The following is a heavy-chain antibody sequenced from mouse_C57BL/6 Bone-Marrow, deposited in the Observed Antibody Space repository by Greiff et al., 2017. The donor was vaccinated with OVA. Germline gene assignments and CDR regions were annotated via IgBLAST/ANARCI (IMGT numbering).Heavy chain of an antibody. V-gene: IGHV5-6*02. CDR2: ISSGGSYT. J-gene: IGHJ4*01. D-gene: IGHD1-1*01. CDR1: GFTFSSYG. Sequence: EVKLMDSGGDLVKPGGSLKLSCAASGFTFSSYGMSWVRQTPDKRLEWVATISSGGSYTYYPDSVKGRFTISRDNAKNTLYLQMSSLKSEDTAMYYCARRVAPHYYAMDYWGQGTSVTVSS. CDR3: ARRVAPHYYAMDY.